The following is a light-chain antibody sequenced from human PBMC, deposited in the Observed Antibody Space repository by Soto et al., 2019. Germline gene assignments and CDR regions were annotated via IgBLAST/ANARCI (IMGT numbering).Light chain of an antibody. CDR1: QSVSSSY. J-gene: IGKJ3*01. V-gene: IGKV3-20*01. CDR3: QQYGRSLFT. CDR2: GAS. Sequence: EIVLTQSPGTLSLSPGERATLSCRASQSVSSSYLAWYQQKPGQAPRLLIYGASSRATGIPDRFSGSGSGTDFTLTISRLEPDDFAVYCLQQYGRSLFTFGPGTKVDIK.